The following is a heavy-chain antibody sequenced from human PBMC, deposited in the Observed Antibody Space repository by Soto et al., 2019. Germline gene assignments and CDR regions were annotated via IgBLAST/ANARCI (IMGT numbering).Heavy chain of an antibody. D-gene: IGHD5-18*01. J-gene: IGHJ4*02. CDR2: IYYSGST. CDR3: ASNSYGYILHDY. CDR1: GGSISSGDYY. V-gene: IGHV4-30-4*01. Sequence: SETLSLTCTVSGGSISSGDYYWSWIRQPPGKGLEWIGYIYYSGSTYYNPSLKSRVTISVDTSKNQFSLKLSSVTAADTAVYYCASNSYGYILHDYRAQGTLVTVSS.